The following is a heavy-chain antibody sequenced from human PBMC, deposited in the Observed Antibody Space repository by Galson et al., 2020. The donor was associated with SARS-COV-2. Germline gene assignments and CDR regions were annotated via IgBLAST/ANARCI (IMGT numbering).Heavy chain of an antibody. D-gene: IGHD3-22*01. CDR1: GFTFSSYA. Sequence: GESLKISCAASGFTFSSYAMNWVRQAPGKGLEWVSWVSSVSGSGGNTYYADSVKGRFTISRDNSNNTLYLQMNSLRVEDTAVYYCAKDSSGPVYVDDWGQGTLVTVSS. CDR3: AKDSSGPVYVDD. CDR2: VSGSGGNT. V-gene: IGHV3-23*01. J-gene: IGHJ4*02.